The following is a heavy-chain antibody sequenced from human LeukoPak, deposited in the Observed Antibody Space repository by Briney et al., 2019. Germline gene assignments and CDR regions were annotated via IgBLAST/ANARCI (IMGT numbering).Heavy chain of an antibody. CDR1: GYTPSEVS. J-gene: IGHJ4*02. Sequence: ASVKVSCKVPGYTPSEVSMHWVRQPPGKGLEWMGGFSPENGEAVYAQKFQGRVTMTEDTSTDTATMDLSSLRYEDTAVYFCATYLSSSSSLFDYWGQGTLITVSS. CDR2: FSPENGEA. V-gene: IGHV1-24*01. CDR3: ATYLSSSSSLFDY. D-gene: IGHD6-6*01.